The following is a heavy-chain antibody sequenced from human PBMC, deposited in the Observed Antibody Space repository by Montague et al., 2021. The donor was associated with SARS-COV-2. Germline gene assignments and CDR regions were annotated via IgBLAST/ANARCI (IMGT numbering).Heavy chain of an antibody. CDR1: GTSFSGYY. J-gene: IGHJ6*03. CDR2: INNGGST. D-gene: IGHD3-10*01. CDR3: ARLRDGVVPSPILGVGPYYSYYYMDV. V-gene: IGHV4-34*01. Sequence: SETLSLTCAVHGTSFSGYYWNWIRQPPGKGLEWIGEINNGGSTKYSPSLTSRLTISADTSKNQFSLKLTSVAAADTAVYYCARLRDGVVPSPILGVGPYYSYYYMDVWGRGTTVTVSS.